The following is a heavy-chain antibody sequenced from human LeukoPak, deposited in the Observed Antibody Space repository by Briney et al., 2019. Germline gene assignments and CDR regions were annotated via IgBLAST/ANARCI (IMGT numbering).Heavy chain of an antibody. CDR3: ARDKNWNYVCEV. CDR1: GFTFANYA. Sequence: PGGALRLSCAASGFTFANYAMSWVRQAPGKGLEWVSTVGGDGGRAEYGDSVKGRFTVSRDNSKNKVYLEMNSLRAEDTAVYYCARDKNWNYVCEVWGQGTLVTVSS. CDR2: VGGDGGRA. D-gene: IGHD1-7*01. V-gene: IGHV3-23*01. J-gene: IGHJ4*02.